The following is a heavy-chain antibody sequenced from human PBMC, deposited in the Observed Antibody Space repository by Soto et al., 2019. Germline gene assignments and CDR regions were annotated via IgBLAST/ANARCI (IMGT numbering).Heavy chain of an antibody. CDR2: IIPIFGTA. CDR3: ARGGYINGTHFDY. Sequence: GASVKVSCKASGGTFSSYAISWVRQAPGQGLEWMGGIIPIFGTANYAQKFQGRVTITADESTSTAYMELSSLRSEDTAVYYCARGGYINGTHFDYWGQGTLVTVSS. D-gene: IGHD1-7*01. V-gene: IGHV1-69*13. J-gene: IGHJ4*02. CDR1: GGTFSSYA.